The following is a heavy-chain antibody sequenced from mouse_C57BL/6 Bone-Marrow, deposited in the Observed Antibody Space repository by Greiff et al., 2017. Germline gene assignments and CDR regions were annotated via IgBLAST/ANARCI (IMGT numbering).Heavy chain of an antibody. J-gene: IGHJ3*01. CDR1: GFTFSDYY. CDR3: ARAETAQATCGCFAY. V-gene: IGHV5-16*01. Sequence: EVQLQESEGGLVQPGSSMKLSCTASGFTFSDYYMAWVRQVPEKGLEWVANINYDGSSTYYLDSLKSRFIISKDNATNILYLQMSRLKSEDTATYYCARAETAQATCGCFAYWGQGTLVTVSA. D-gene: IGHD3-2*02. CDR2: INYDGSST.